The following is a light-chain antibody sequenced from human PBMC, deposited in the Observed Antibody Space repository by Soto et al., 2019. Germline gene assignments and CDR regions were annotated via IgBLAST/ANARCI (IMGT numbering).Light chain of an antibody. Sequence: EIVLTQSPATLSLSPGERDTLSCRASQSVSSSLAWYQQKPGQTPRLLIYDASNRATGIPARFSGSGPGTDFTLTVSSLEPEDFAVYYCQQRSSWPLTFGGGTKVEIK. J-gene: IGKJ4*01. CDR3: QQRSSWPLT. CDR2: DAS. CDR1: QSVSSS. V-gene: IGKV3-11*01.